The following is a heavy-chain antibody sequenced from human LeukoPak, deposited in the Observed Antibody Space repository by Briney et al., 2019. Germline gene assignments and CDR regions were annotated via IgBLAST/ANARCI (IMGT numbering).Heavy chain of an antibody. D-gene: IGHD6-13*01. CDR2: IWYDGSNK. J-gene: IGHJ4*02. CDR3: ARDLAGRVAAAGTY. Sequence: PGGSLRLSCAASGFTFSSYGMHWVRQAPGKGLEWVAVIWYDGSNKYYADSVKGRFTISRDNSKNTLYLQMNSLRAEDTAVYYCARDLAGRVAAAGTYWGQGTLVTVSS. V-gene: IGHV3-33*08. CDR1: GFTFSSYG.